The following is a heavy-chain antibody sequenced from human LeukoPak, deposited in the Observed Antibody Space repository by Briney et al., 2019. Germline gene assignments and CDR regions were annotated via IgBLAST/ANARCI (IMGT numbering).Heavy chain of an antibody. J-gene: IGHJ4*02. D-gene: IGHD1-26*01. Sequence: ASVKVSCKASGYTFTGYYIHWVRQAPGQGLEWMGWINSNSGGTNYAQKFQGRVTMTRDPSISTAYMELRRLRSDDTAVYYCAREGDGSSPSVIYFDYWGQGTLVTVSS. CDR2: INSNSGGT. CDR1: GYTFTGYY. CDR3: AREGDGSSPSVIYFDY. V-gene: IGHV1-2*02.